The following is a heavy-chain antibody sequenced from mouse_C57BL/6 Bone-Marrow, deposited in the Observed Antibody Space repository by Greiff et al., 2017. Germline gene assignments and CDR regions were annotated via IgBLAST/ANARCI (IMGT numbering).Heavy chain of an antibody. CDR3: ARSYYGLDY. CDR1: GYTFTDYY. D-gene: IGHD1-1*01. J-gene: IGHJ2*01. V-gene: IGHV1-19*01. CDR2: INPYNGGT. Sequence: VQLQQSGPVLVKPGASVKMSCKASGYTFTDYYMNWVKQSHGKSLEWIGVINPYNGGTSYNQKFKGKATLTVDKSSSTAYMELNSLTSEDSAVXYCARSYYGLDYWGQGTTRTVSS.